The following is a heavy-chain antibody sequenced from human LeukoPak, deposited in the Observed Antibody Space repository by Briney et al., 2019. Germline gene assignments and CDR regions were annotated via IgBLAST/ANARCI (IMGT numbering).Heavy chain of an antibody. CDR2: IYAAGAT. J-gene: IGHJ4*02. D-gene: IGHD3-10*01. Sequence: GGSLRLSCAASGITVSSSFMSWVRQVPGKGLEWVSIIYAAGATYTADSVTGRFTISRDTSKNMLNLEMDSLRPEDTAVYFCARVGIYRPGSSYFDHWGQGTLVAVSS. CDR1: GITVSSSF. CDR3: ARVGIYRPGSSYFDH. V-gene: IGHV3-66*01.